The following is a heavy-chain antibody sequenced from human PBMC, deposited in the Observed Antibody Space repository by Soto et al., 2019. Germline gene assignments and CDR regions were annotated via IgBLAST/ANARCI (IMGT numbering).Heavy chain of an antibody. Sequence: PGGSLRLSCAASGFTFSSYAMHWVRQAPGKGLEWVAVISYDGSNKYYADSVKGRFTISRDNSRDTLFLQMNSLRADDAAVYYCARRARTATTNWGAFDVWGQGTMVTVSS. CDR2: ISYDGSNK. CDR3: ARRARTATTNWGAFDV. D-gene: IGHD1-7*01. J-gene: IGHJ3*01. CDR1: GFTFSSYA. V-gene: IGHV3-30-3*01.